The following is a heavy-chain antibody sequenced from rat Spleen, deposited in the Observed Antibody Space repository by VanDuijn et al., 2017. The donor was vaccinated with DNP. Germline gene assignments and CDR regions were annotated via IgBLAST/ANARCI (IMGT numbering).Heavy chain of an antibody. J-gene: IGHJ1*01. Sequence: EVQLVESGGGLVQPGRSLKLSCAASGFTFSAYYMAWVRQAPAKGLEWVAYIGSPAYAPYYTDSVKGRFAISRENAKNTLYLQMNSLRSEDTATYYCARAKYSSHYWYFDFWGPGTMVTVSS. V-gene: IGHV5-25*01. CDR2: IGSPAYAP. CDR1: GFTFSAYY. CDR3: ARAKYSSHYWYFDF. D-gene: IGHD1-2*01.